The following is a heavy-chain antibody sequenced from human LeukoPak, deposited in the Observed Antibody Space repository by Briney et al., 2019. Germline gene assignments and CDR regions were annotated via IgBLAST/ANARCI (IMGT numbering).Heavy chain of an antibody. V-gene: IGHV1-2*02. CDR3: ARDQGGYYYDSSGYPGDY. CDR1: GYTFTGYY. CDR2: INPNSGGT. J-gene: IGHJ4*02. D-gene: IGHD3-22*01. Sequence: APVTVSCKASGYTFTGYYMHWVRQAPGQGLEWMGWINPNSGGTNYAQKFQGRVTMTRDTSISTAYMELSRLRSDDTAVYYCARDQGGYYYDSSGYPGDYWGQGTLVTVSS.